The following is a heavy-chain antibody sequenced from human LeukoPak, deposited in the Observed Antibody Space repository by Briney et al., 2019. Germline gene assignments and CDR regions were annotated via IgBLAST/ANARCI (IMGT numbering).Heavy chain of an antibody. CDR1: GGSFSGYY. CDR3: ARGWNYGSFFDY. J-gene: IGHJ4*02. V-gene: IGHV4-34*01. Sequence: SETLSLTCAVYGGSFSGYYWSWIRQPPGKGLEWIGEINHSGSTNYNPSLESRVTISVDTSKNQFSLKLSSVTAADTAVYYCARGWNYGSFFDYWGQGTLVTVSS. CDR2: INHSGST. D-gene: IGHD1-7*01.